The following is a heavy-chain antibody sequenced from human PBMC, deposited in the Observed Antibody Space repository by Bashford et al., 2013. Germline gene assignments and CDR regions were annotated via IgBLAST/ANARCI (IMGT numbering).Heavy chain of an antibody. D-gene: IGHD6-6*01. CDR3: ARDGWGSSSSPDAFDI. V-gene: IGHV1-69*06. Sequence: SVKVSCKASGGTFSSYAISWVRQAPGQGLEWMGGIIPIFGTANYAQKFQGRVTITADKSTSTAYMELSSLRSEDTAVYYCARDGWGSSSSPDAFDIWGQGTMVTVSS. J-gene: IGHJ3*02. CDR1: GGTFSSYA. CDR2: IIPIFGTA.